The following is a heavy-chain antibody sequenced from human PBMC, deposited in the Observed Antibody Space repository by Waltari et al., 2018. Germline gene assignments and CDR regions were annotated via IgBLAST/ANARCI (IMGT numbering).Heavy chain of an antibody. D-gene: IGHD3-22*01. V-gene: IGHV1-8*01. J-gene: IGHJ4*02. CDR2: MNPNSGNT. CDR1: GYTFTSSD. Sequence: QVQLVQSGAEVKKPGASVKVSCKASGYTFTSSDINWVRQAPGQGLEWMGWMNPNSGNTGYAQKFQGRVTMTRNTSISTAYMELSSLRSEDTAVYYCASGNYYDSSGYRLIFDYWGQGTLVTVSS. CDR3: ASGNYYDSSGYRLIFDY.